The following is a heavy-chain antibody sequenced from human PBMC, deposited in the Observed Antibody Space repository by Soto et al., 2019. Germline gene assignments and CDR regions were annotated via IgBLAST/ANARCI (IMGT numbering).Heavy chain of an antibody. D-gene: IGHD6-6*01. J-gene: IGHJ5*02. CDR2: IFGTA. Sequence: ASVKVSCKASGGSFSTYAIRWVRQAPGQGLEWMGGIFGTANYAQKFQGRLTITADESTNTAYMELSSLRSEDTAVYYCARDPWAQLDPPDPFDPWGQGTLVTAPQ. CDR1: GGSFSTYA. CDR3: ARDPWAQLDPPDPFDP. V-gene: IGHV1-69*13.